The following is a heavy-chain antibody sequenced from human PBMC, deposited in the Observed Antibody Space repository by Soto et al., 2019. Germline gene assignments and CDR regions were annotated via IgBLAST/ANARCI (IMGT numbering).Heavy chain of an antibody. CDR3: AKDIIVDTAMLTGYQVYGMDV. CDR1: GFTFDDYT. Sequence: VQLVESGGVVVQPGGSLRLSCAASGFTFDDYTMHWVRQAPGRGLEWVSLITWDGGRTYYADSVKGRFTISRDNSKNSLYLQLNSLRTEDTAFYYCAKDIIVDTAMLTGYQVYGMDVWGQGTTVTVSS. V-gene: IGHV3-43*01. D-gene: IGHD5-18*01. CDR2: ITWDGGRT. J-gene: IGHJ6*02.